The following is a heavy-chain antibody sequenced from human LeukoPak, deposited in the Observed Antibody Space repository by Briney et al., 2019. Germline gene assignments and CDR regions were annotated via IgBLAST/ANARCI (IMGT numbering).Heavy chain of an antibody. V-gene: IGHV1-69*04. CDR2: IIPILGMA. J-gene: IGHJ4*02. D-gene: IGHD1-1*01. CDR3: ARGRGSRTGSNGDYCDY. Sequence: SLKVSCKASGGTFSSYAINWVRQTPGQGLEWMGRIIPILGMANYAQRFQGRVTVTADKSTSTAYMELSSLTSDDTAIYYCARGRGSRTGSNGDYCDYWGQGTLVTVSS. CDR1: GGTFSSYA.